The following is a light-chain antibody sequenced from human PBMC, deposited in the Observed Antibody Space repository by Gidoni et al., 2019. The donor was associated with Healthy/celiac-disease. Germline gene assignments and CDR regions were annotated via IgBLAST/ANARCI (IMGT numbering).Light chain of an antibody. J-gene: IGKJ3*01. Sequence: DIHMTQSPSSLSASVGDRITITCRESQSISSYLKWYQQKPGKAPKLLIYAASSLQSWVPSRFIGSGSCTEVTLTIISLQPEDFATYYCQQSYSTLPFTFGPGTKVEIK. CDR2: AAS. V-gene: IGKV1-39*01. CDR3: QQSYSTLPFT. CDR1: QSISSY.